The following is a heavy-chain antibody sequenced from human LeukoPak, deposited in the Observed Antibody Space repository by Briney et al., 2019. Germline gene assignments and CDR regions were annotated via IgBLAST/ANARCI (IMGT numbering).Heavy chain of an antibody. V-gene: IGHV1-69*05. Sequence: ASVKVSCKASGGTFSSYAISWVRQAPGQGLEWMGGIIPIFGTANYAQKFQGRVTITTDESTSTAYMELSSLRSEDTAVYYCARGQEEVGATLGAFDIWGQGTMVTVSS. CDR3: ARGQEEVGATLGAFDI. J-gene: IGHJ3*02. D-gene: IGHD1-26*01. CDR1: GGTFSSYA. CDR2: IIPIFGTA.